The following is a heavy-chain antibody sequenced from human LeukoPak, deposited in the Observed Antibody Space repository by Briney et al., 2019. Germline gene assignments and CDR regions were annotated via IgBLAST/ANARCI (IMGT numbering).Heavy chain of an antibody. D-gene: IGHD6-19*01. J-gene: IGHJ4*02. CDR1: GYTFTTYA. V-gene: IGHV7-4-1*02. CDR2: IDTSTGKP. CDR3: ARGAVANGRYYFDY. Sequence: ASVKVSCKASGYTFTTYAKNWVRQAPGQGLEWMGWIDTSTGKPTYAQGFTEQFVFSLDASVSTAYLQISSLKAEDTAIYYCARGAVANGRYYFDYWGQGTLVTVSS.